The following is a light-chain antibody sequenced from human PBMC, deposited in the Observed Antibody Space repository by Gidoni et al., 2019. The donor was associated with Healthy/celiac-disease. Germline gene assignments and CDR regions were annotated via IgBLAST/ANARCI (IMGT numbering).Light chain of an antibody. CDR3: LQALHTPRT. V-gene: IGKV2-28*01. CDR2: LGS. J-gene: IGKJ1*01. Sequence: DIVMTQSPLSLPVTPGEPASISCRSSQSLLHSNGYNYLDWYLQKPGQSPQLLIYLGSTRASGVPARFSGSGSGTDFTLKISRVEADDVGVYYCLQALHTPRTFGQGTKVEIK. CDR1: QSLLHSNGYNY.